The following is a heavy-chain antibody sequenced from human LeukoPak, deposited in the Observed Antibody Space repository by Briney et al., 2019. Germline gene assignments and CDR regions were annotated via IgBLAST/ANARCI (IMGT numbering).Heavy chain of an antibody. CDR3: ARRSGWASFDY. CDR1: GYTFTGYD. CDR2: MNPNSDNT. J-gene: IGHJ4*02. Sequence: ASVKVSCKASGYTFTGYDISRVRQATGQGLEWMGWMNPNSDNTGYAQKFQGRLTITRNTSISTAYMELSSLRSEDTAVYFCARRSGWASFDYWGQGTLVTVSS. V-gene: IGHV1-8*03. D-gene: IGHD6-19*01.